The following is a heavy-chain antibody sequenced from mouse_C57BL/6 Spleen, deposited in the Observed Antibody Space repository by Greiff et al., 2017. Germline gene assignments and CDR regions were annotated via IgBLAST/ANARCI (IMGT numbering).Heavy chain of an antibody. Sequence: QVQLQQPGAELVKPGASVKLSCKASGYTFTSYWMHWVKQRPGRGLEWIGRIDPNSGGTKYNEKFKSKATLTVDKPSSTAYMPLSSLTSADSAVYYCAELTGTSYYFDYWGQGTTLTVSS. D-gene: IGHD4-1*01. V-gene: IGHV1-72*01. CDR2: IDPNSGGT. J-gene: IGHJ2*01. CDR3: AELTGTSYYFDY. CDR1: GYTFTSYW.